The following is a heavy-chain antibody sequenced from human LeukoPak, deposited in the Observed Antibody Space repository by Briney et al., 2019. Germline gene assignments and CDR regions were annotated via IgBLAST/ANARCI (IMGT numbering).Heavy chain of an antibody. J-gene: IGHJ5*02. CDR2: INHSGST. CDR3: ARGLSRSSRFDP. CDR1: GGSFSGYY. V-gene: IGHV4-34*01. Sequence: PSETLSLTCAVYGGSFSGYYWSWIRQPPGKGLEWIGEINHSGSTNYNPSLKSRVTISVDTSKNQFSLKLSSVTAADTAVYYCARGLSRSSRFDPWGQGTLVTVSS. D-gene: IGHD2/OR15-2a*01.